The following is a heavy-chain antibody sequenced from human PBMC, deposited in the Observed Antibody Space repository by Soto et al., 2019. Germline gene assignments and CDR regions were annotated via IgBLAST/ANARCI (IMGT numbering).Heavy chain of an antibody. V-gene: IGHV3-21*05. J-gene: IGHJ4*02. CDR3: ARGTLDY. Sequence: GWSLRLSCAGSGFTFNSYAMSWVRQAPGKGLEWVSCISGSSGYTNYADSVKGRFTISRDNAKNSLYLQMNSLRAEDTAVYYCARGTLDYWGQGTLVTVSS. CDR1: GFTFNSYA. CDR2: ISGSSGYT.